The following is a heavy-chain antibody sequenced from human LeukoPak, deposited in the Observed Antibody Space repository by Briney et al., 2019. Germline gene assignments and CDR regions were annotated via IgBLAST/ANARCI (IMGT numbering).Heavy chain of an antibody. CDR3: ARPLYDILTGFGY. CDR2: INPGGGST. J-gene: IGHJ4*02. D-gene: IGHD3-9*01. V-gene: IGHV1-46*01. Sequence: ASVKVSCKASGYTFTSYGISWVRQAPGQGLEWMGLINPGGGSTSYAQKFQGRVTMTRDTSTSTVYMELSSLRSEDTAVYYCARPLYDILTGFGYWGQGTLVTVSS. CDR1: GYTFTSYG.